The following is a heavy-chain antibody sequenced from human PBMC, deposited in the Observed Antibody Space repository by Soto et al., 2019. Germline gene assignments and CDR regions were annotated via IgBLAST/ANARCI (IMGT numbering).Heavy chain of an antibody. Sequence: SETLSLTCTVSGGSISSYYWSWIRQPPGKGLEWIGYIYYSGSTNYNPSLKSRFTISVDTSKNQFSVKLSSVTAADTAVYYCARHSSDSSGYYYFDYWGQGTLVTVSS. V-gene: IGHV4-59*08. CDR2: IYYSGST. CDR1: GGSISSYY. D-gene: IGHD3-22*01. CDR3: ARHSSDSSGYYYFDY. J-gene: IGHJ4*02.